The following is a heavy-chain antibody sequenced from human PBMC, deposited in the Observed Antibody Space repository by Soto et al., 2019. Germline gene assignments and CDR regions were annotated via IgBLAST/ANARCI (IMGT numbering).Heavy chain of an antibody. Sequence: SETLSLTCTVSGGSMSSYYWSWIRQPPGKGLEWIGYIYYSGSTNYNPSLKSRVTMSVDTPKNQFSLKLSSVTAADTAVYYCSRGRRTAVTIDYWGQGTLVTVSS. V-gene: IGHV4-59*12. J-gene: IGHJ4*02. D-gene: IGHD4-17*01. CDR2: IYYSGST. CDR1: GGSMSSYY. CDR3: SRGRRTAVTIDY.